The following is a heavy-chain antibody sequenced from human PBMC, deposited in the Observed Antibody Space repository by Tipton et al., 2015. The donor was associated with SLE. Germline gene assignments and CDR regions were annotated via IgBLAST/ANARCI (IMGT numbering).Heavy chain of an antibody. CDR1: GFTFSKHW. Sequence: GSLRLSCVASGFTFSKHWINWVRQAPGKGLEWVATIKQDGSETYYVDSVAGRFTISRDNAKNSLYLQMNSLRAEDTAVYFCAREADRQPFDYCGMDVWGHGTTVTVSS. J-gene: IGHJ6*02. CDR2: IKQDGSET. D-gene: IGHD1-1*01. CDR3: AREADRQPFDYCGMDV. V-gene: IGHV3-7*01.